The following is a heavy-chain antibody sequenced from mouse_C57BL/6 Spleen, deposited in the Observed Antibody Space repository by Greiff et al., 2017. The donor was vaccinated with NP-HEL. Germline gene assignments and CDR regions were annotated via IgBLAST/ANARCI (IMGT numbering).Heavy chain of an antibody. D-gene: IGHD2-1*01. CDR3: ARSGIYYGNYDAMDY. J-gene: IGHJ4*01. CDR2: IYPGSGST. CDR1: GYTFTSYW. Sequence: QVQLQQPGAELVKPGASVKMSCKASGYTFTSYWITWVKQRPGQGLEWIGGIYPGSGSTNYNEKFKSKATLTVDTSSSTAYMQLSSLTSEDSAGYYCARSGIYYGNYDAMDYWGQGTTVTVSS. V-gene: IGHV1-55*01.